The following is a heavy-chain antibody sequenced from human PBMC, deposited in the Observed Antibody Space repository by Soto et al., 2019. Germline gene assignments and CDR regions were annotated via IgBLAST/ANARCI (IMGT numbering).Heavy chain of an antibody. CDR2: IIPVFGTP. V-gene: IGHV1-69*06. Sequence: QVQLEQSGSEVKKSGSSVKVSCKASVYSFSSHAITWVRQAPGQGLEWMGGIIPVFGTPSYAQKFQGRVTMSADKSMNTSYLELRSLRSEDTAVYSCARGGAFCATWYWGDGHDSWGHGTQVNVSS. CDR1: VYSFSSHA. D-gene: IGHD3-16*01. J-gene: IGHJ5*01. CDR3: ARGGAFCATWYWGDGHDS.